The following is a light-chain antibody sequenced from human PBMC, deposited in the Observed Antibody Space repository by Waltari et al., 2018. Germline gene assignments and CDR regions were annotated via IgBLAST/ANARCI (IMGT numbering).Light chain of an antibody. CDR2: KDS. J-gene: IGLJ2*01. CDR1: ALPKRY. Sequence: SYELTQPPSVSVSPGPTARITCSGDALPKRYAHWYQHKPGQAPVMVIYKDSERPAGIPERFSCSSSGTTVTLTITGVQAEDEADYHCQSTDTSDSVVFGGGTKLTVL. V-gene: IGLV3-25*03. CDR3: QSTDTSDSVV.